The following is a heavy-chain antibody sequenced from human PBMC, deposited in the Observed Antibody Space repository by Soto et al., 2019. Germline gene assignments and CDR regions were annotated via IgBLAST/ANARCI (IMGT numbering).Heavy chain of an antibody. CDR1: GFTFSSYA. CDR3: ARDPLWGTAMVLWYFDL. V-gene: IGHV3-30-3*01. Sequence: QVQLVESGGGVVQPGRSLRLSCAASGFTFSSYAMHWVRQAPGKGLEWVAVISYDGSNKYYADSVKGRFTISRDNSKNTLDLHMNSLRAEDTAVYYCARDPLWGTAMVLWYFDLWGRGTLVTVSS. CDR2: ISYDGSNK. D-gene: IGHD5-18*01. J-gene: IGHJ2*01.